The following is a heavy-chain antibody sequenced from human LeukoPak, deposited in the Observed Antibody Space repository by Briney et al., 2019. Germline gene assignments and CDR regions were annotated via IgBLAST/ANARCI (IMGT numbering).Heavy chain of an antibody. D-gene: IGHD2-15*01. CDR3: AKDTGGYCSGGSCLYYFDY. Sequence: PGGSLRLSCAASGFTFSSYAMSWVRQAPGKGLEWVSAISGSGGSTYYADSVKGRFTISRDNSKNTLYLQMNSLRAEDTAVYYCAKDTGGYCSGGSCLYYFDYWSQGTLVTVSS. V-gene: IGHV3-23*01. CDR2: ISGSGGST. J-gene: IGHJ4*02. CDR1: GFTFSSYA.